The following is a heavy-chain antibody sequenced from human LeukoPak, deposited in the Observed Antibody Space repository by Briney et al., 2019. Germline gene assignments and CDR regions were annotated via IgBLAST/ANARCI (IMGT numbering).Heavy chain of an antibody. CDR3: ARRIAAAGHFDY. D-gene: IGHD6-13*01. J-gene: IGHJ4*02. CDR1: GYTFTGYY. CDR2: INPNSGGT. V-gene: IGHV1-2*06. Sequence: EASVKVSCKASGYTFTGYYMHWVRQAPGQGLEWMGRINPNSGGTNYAQKFQGRVTMTRDTSISTAYMELSSLRSDDTAVFYSARRIAAAGHFDYWGQGTLVTVSS.